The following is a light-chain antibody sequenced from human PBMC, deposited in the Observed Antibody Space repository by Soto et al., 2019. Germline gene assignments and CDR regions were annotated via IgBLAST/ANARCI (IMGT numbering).Light chain of an antibody. CDR1: NSNIGNNY. J-gene: IGLJ1*01. V-gene: IGLV1-51*01. CDR3: AAWDDSLNGYV. Sequence: QSVLTQPPSVSAAPGQKVTISCSGSNSNIGNNYVSWYQQLPGTAPKLLIYDNNKRPSGIPDRFSGSKSGTSATLGITGLQTGDEADYYCAAWDDSLNGYVFGTGTKVTVL. CDR2: DNN.